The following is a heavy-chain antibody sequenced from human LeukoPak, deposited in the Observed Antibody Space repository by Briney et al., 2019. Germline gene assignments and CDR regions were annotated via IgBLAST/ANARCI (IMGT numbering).Heavy chain of an antibody. V-gene: IGHV3-53*04. D-gene: IGHD3-10*01. Sequence: GGSLRLSCAASGFTFSSYEMNWVRQAPGKGLEWVSVIYSGGSTYYADSVKGRFTISRHNSKNTLYLQMNSLRAEDTAVYYCARDSRAYYYGSGYYYGMDVWGQGTTVTVSS. CDR1: GFTFSSYE. J-gene: IGHJ6*02. CDR2: IYSGGST. CDR3: ARDSRAYYYGSGYYYGMDV.